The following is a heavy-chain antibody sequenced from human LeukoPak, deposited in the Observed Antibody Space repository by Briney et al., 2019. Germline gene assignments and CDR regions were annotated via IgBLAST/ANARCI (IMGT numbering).Heavy chain of an antibody. CDR2: INPNSGGT. CDR3: ARDGSVVPAAIGYYYYYYMDV. V-gene: IGHV1-2*02. Sequence: ASVTVSCKASGYTFTGYYMHWVRQAPGQGLEWMGWINPNSGGTNYAQKFQGRVTMTRDTSISTAYMELSRLRSDDTAVYYCARDGSVVPAAIGYYYYYYMDVWGKGTTVTISS. CDR1: GYTFTGYY. J-gene: IGHJ6*03. D-gene: IGHD2-2*01.